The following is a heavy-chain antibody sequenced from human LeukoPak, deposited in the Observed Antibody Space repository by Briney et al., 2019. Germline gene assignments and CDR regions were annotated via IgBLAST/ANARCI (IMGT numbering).Heavy chain of an antibody. CDR2: ISGSGGST. D-gene: IGHD3-22*01. Sequence: PGGSLRLSCAASGFTFSSYAMSWVRQAPGKGLEWVSAISGSGGSTYYADSVKGRFTISRDNSKNTLYLQMNSLRAEDTAVYYCAKDPRRYYYDSSGSYYFDYWGQGTLVTVSS. J-gene: IGHJ4*02. CDR3: AKDPRRYYYDSSGSYYFDY. CDR1: GFTFSSYA. V-gene: IGHV3-23*01.